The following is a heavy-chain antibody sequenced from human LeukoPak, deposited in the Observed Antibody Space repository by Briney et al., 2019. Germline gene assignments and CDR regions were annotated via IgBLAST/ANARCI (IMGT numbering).Heavy chain of an antibody. CDR3: ARERQDTIIHSGAFDI. V-gene: IGHV3-30-3*01. Sequence: GGSLRLSCAASGFTFSTCFMHWVRQAPGKGLEWVADIASDGSHTFYVESVKGRFTISRDNSKNTLYLQMNSLRAEDTAVYFCARERQDTIIHSGAFDIWGQGTMVTVSS. CDR2: IASDGSHT. J-gene: IGHJ3*02. CDR1: GFTFSTCF. D-gene: IGHD3-10*01.